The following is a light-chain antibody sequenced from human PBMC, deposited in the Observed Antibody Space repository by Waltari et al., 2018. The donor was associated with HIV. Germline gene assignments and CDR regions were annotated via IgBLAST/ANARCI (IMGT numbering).Light chain of an antibody. CDR1: AWPKKY. CDR2: EDS. CDR3: YSTDITSHQRV. J-gene: IGLJ3*02. Sequence: SYELTQPPSVSVSPGQTARITCSGDAWPKKYAYGYQQRSGQAPVLVLYEDSKRPSGIPERVSGCSAGTMVSWTISGAQVEDEADYYCYSTDITSHQRVFGGGTKLTVL. V-gene: IGLV3-10*01.